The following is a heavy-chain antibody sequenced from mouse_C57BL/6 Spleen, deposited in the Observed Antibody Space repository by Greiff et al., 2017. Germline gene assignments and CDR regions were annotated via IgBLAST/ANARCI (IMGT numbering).Heavy chain of an antibody. CDR2: IDPETGGT. CDR3: TREEIYYGNYGAMDY. J-gene: IGHJ4*01. Sequence: QVQLKQSGAELVRPGASVTLSCKASGYTFTDYEMHWVKQTPVHGLEWIGAIDPETGGTAYNQKFKGKAILTADKSSSTAYMELRSLTSEDPAVYYCTREEIYYGNYGAMDYWGQGTSVTVSS. D-gene: IGHD2-1*01. CDR1: GYTFTDYE. V-gene: IGHV1-15*01.